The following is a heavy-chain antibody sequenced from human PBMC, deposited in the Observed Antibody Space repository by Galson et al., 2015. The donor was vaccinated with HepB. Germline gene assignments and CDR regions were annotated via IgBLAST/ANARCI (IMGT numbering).Heavy chain of an antibody. J-gene: IGHJ4*02. D-gene: IGHD6-13*01. CDR1: GGTFSSYA. Sequence: SVKVSCKASGGTFSSYAISWVRQAPGQGLEWMGGIIPIFGIANYAQKFQGRVTITADESTSTAYMELGSLRSEDTAVYYCARERSGQQLAGYFDYWGQGPLVTVS. CDR2: IIPIFGIA. CDR3: ARERSGQQLAGYFDY. V-gene: IGHV1-69*13.